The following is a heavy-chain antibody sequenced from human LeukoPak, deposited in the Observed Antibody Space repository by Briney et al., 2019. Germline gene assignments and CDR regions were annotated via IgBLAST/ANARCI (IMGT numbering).Heavy chain of an antibody. CDR2: IYTSGST. D-gene: IGHD6-13*01. CDR1: GGSISSYY. Sequence: SETLSLTCTVSGGSISSYYWSWIRQPAGKGLEWIGRIYTSGSTNYNPSLKNRVTMSVDTSKNEFSLKLSSVTAADTAVYYCAREAAAAGISYWGQGTLVTVSS. CDR3: AREAAAAGISY. J-gene: IGHJ4*02. V-gene: IGHV4-4*07.